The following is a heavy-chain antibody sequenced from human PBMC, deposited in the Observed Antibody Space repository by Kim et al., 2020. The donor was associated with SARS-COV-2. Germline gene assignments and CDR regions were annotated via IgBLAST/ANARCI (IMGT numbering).Heavy chain of an antibody. Sequence: GGSLRLSCAASGFTFSSYSMNWVRQAPGKGLEWVSYISSSSSTIYYADSVKGRFTISRDNAKNSLYLQMNSLRAEDTAVYYCARGIAAAGQKFPYWGQGTLVTVSS. V-gene: IGHV3-48*04. CDR2: ISSSSSTI. CDR1: GFTFSSYS. J-gene: IGHJ4*02. D-gene: IGHD6-13*01. CDR3: ARGIAAAGQKFPY.